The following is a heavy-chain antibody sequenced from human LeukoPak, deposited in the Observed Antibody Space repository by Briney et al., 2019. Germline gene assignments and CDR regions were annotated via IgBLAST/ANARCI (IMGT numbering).Heavy chain of an antibody. CDR3: AREATAAGKYDY. D-gene: IGHD6-13*01. Sequence: GGSLRLSCAASGFTFSSYIMNWVRQAPGKGLEWVSSISSSSSYIYYADSVKGRFTISRDNAKNSLYLQMNSLRAEDTAVYYCAREATAAGKYDYWGQGTLVTVSS. J-gene: IGHJ4*02. CDR2: ISSSSSYI. V-gene: IGHV3-21*01. CDR1: GFTFSSYI.